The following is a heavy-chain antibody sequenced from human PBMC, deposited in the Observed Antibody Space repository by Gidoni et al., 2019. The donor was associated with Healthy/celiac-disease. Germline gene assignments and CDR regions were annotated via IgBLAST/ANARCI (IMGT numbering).Heavy chain of an antibody. Sequence: QVQLQESGPGLVKPSQTLSLTCTVSGGSISSGGYYWSWIRQHPGKGLEWIGYIYYSGSTYYNPSLKSRVTISVDTSKNQFSLKLSSVTAADTAVYYCARGGTYYYDSSGYYGAFDIWGQGTMVTVSS. J-gene: IGHJ3*02. CDR2: IYYSGST. CDR1: GGSISSGGYY. CDR3: ARGGTYYYDSSGYYGAFDI. V-gene: IGHV4-31*03. D-gene: IGHD3-22*01.